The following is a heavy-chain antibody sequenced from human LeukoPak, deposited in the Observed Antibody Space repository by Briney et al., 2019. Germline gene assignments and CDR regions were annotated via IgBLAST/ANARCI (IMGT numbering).Heavy chain of an antibody. Sequence: SVKVSCKASGGTFSSYAISWVRQAPGQGLEWMGGIIPIFGTANYAQKFQGRVTITADESTSTAYMELSSLRSEDTAVYYCASVFGYSGYEEGFDYWGQGTLVTVSS. CDR1: GGTFSSYA. V-gene: IGHV1-69*13. J-gene: IGHJ4*02. D-gene: IGHD5-12*01. CDR3: ASVFGYSGYEEGFDY. CDR2: IIPIFGTA.